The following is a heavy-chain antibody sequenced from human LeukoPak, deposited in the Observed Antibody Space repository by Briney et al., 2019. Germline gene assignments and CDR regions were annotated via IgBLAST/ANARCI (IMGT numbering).Heavy chain of an antibody. CDR2: TYYRSKWYN. Sequence: SQTLSLTCAISGDSVSSNSAAWNWIRQSPSRGLEWLGRTYYRSKWYNDYAVSVKSRITINPDTSENQFSLQLNSVTPEDTAVYYCARDAANSKAVAVRIYYGMDVWGQGTTVTVSS. CDR1: GDSVSSNSAA. CDR3: ARDAANSKAVAVRIYYGMDV. V-gene: IGHV6-1*01. D-gene: IGHD6-19*01. J-gene: IGHJ6*02.